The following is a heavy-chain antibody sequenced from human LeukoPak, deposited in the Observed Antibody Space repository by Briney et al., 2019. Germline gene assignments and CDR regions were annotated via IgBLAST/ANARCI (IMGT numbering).Heavy chain of an antibody. Sequence: GASVKVSCKASGYTFTRTGINWVRQAPGQGLEWMGIINPSGGSTSYAQKFQGRVTMTRDMSTSTVYMELSSLRSEDTAVYYCARDYLSRGYNWNLVYPWGQGTLVTVSS. CDR3: ARDYLSRGYNWNLVYP. V-gene: IGHV1-46*01. CDR2: INPSGGST. D-gene: IGHD1-20*01. CDR1: GYTFTRTG. J-gene: IGHJ5*02.